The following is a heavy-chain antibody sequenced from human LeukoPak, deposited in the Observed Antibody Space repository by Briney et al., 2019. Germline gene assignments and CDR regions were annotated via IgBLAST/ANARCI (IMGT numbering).Heavy chain of an antibody. D-gene: IGHD6-25*01. CDR2: IGRSGSAI. CDR1: GFTFSDYE. J-gene: IGHJ4*02. CDR3: ARDGTPHYTTGWVFFDY. V-gene: IGHV3-48*03. Sequence: HPGGSLRLSCAASGFTFSDYEMNWVRRAPGKGLEWLSYIGRSGSAIHYADSVKGRFTISRDNAENSLYLQMNSLRAEDTAVYYCARDGTPHYTTGWVFFDYWGQGTLVTVSS.